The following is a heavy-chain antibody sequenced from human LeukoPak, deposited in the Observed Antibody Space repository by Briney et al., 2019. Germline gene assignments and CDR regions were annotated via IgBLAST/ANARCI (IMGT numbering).Heavy chain of an antibody. CDR3: ARDGGGWWGPHVGFDY. J-gene: IGHJ4*02. CDR2: IYYSGST. V-gene: IGHV4-59*01. D-gene: IGHD2-15*01. Sequence: SETLSLTCTVSGGSISSYYWSWLRQPPGKGLEWIGYIYYSGSTNYNPSLKSRVTISVDTSKNQFSLKLSSVTAADTTVYYCARDGGGWWGPHVGFDYWGQGTLVTVSS. CDR1: GGSISSYY.